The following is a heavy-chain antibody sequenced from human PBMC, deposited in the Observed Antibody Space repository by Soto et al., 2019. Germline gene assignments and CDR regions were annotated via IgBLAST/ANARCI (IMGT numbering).Heavy chain of an antibody. CDR1: GFTFSSYA. D-gene: IGHD1-20*01. Sequence: GGSLRLSCAASGFTFSSYAMHWVRQAPGKGLEWVAVISYDGSNKYYADSVKGRFTISRDNSKNTLYLQMNSLRAEDTAVYYCASNFLAKKDFDYWGQGTLVTVSS. CDR3: ASNFLAKKDFDY. V-gene: IGHV3-30-3*01. CDR2: ISYDGSNK. J-gene: IGHJ4*02.